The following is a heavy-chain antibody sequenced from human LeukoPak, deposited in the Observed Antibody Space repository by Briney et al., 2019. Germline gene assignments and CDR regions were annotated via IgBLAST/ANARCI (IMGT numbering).Heavy chain of an antibody. CDR2: IRYDGSHK. CDR3: ARSSGWYTGFDF. CDR1: GFTFNNYG. D-gene: IGHD6-19*01. V-gene: IGHV3-30*02. Sequence: PGGSLRLSCAASGFTFNNYGMHWVRQAPGKGLEWVAFIRYDGSHKYYADSVKGRFTISRDNAKNSLYLQMNSLRAEDTAVYYCARSSGWYTGFDFWGQGTLVTVSS. J-gene: IGHJ4*02.